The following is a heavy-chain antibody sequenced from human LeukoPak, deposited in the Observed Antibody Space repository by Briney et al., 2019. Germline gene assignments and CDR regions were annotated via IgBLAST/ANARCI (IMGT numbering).Heavy chain of an antibody. CDR2: IRYDGSNK. V-gene: IGHV3-30*02. Sequence: GGSLRLSCAASGFTFSSYGMLWVRQAPGKGLEWVAFIRYDGSNKYYADSVKGRFTISRDNSKNTLYLQMNSLRAEDTAVYYCAKDRRIYCSSTSCYTGDYWGQGTLVTVSS. J-gene: IGHJ4*02. CDR3: AKDRRIYCSSTSCYTGDY. CDR1: GFTFSSYG. D-gene: IGHD2-2*02.